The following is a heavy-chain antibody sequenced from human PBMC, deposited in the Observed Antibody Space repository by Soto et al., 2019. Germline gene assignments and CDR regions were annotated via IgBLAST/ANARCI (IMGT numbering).Heavy chain of an antibody. CDR2: ISHSGST. V-gene: IGHV4-59*01. J-gene: IGHJ4*02. CDR1: GGSISDDY. Sequence: PSETLSLTCTVSGGSISDDYWSWIRQPPGKGLEWIGHISHSGSTNYNPSLKSRVTISVDTSKRQFSLKLSSVTAADTAVYYCARVSTGAEGDYFDYWGQGTLVTVPQ. D-gene: IGHD4-17*01. CDR3: ARVSTGAEGDYFDY.